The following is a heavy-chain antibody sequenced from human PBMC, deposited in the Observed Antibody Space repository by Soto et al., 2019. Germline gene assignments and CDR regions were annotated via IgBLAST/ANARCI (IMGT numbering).Heavy chain of an antibody. CDR3: SRVHRRSHHYFDY. V-gene: IGHV3-21*01. D-gene: IGHD2-21*01. J-gene: IGHJ4*02. CDR2: ISSSSSYI. Sequence: GGSLRLSCAASGFTFISYSMNWVRQAPWKGLEWVSSISSSSSYIYYADSVKGRFTISRDNAKNSLYLQMSGLRAEDTAVYYWSRVHRRSHHYFDYWGQGNLVPVDS. CDR1: GFTFISYS.